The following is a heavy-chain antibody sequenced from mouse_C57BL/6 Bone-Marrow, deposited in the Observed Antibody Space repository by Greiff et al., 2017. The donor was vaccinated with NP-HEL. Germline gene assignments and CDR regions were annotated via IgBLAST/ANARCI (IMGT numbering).Heavy chain of an antibody. CDR2: IDPETGGT. CDR3: TRSLPSAMDY. Sequence: QVQLQQSGAELVRPGASVTLSCKASGYTFTDYEMHWVKQTPVHGLEWIGAIDPETGGTAYNQKFKGKAILTADKSSSTAYMELRSLTSEDSAVYYCTRSLPSAMDYWGQGTSVTVSS. J-gene: IGHJ4*01. V-gene: IGHV1-15*01. CDR1: GYTFTDYE.